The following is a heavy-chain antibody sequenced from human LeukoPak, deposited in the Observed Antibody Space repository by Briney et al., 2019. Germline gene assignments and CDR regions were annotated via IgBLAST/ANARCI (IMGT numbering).Heavy chain of an antibody. CDR1: GGTFSSYA. J-gene: IGHJ3*02. Sequence: ASVKVSCKASGGTFSSYAISWVRQAPGQGLEWMGRIIPILGIANYAQKFQGRVTITADKSTSTAYMEPSSLGSEHTAVYYCANTALDAFDIWGQGTMVTASS. CDR2: IIPILGIA. V-gene: IGHV1-69*04. CDR3: ANTALDAFDI. D-gene: IGHD5-18*01.